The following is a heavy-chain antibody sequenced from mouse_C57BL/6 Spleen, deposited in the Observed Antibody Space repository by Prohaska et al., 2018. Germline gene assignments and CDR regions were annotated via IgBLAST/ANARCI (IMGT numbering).Heavy chain of an antibody. CDR3: ASGYYRLDY. V-gene: IGHV1-39*01. J-gene: IGHJ2*01. CDR2: INPNYGTT. Sequence: VKQSNGKSLEWIGVINPNYGTTSYNQKFKGKATLTVDQSSSTAYMQLNSLTSEDSAVYYCASGYYRLDYWGQGTTLTVSS. D-gene: IGHD2-3*01.